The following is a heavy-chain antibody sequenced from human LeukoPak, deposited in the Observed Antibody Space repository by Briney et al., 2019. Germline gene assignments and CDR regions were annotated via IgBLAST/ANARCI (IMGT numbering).Heavy chain of an antibody. Sequence: PSETLSLTCTVSGGSISSYYWSWIRQPPGKGLEWIGYINYSGNTNYNSSLKSRVTISVDTSKNQFSLKLSSVTAADTAVYYCARLLYGDYYFDYWGQGTLVTASS. V-gene: IGHV4-59*08. CDR1: GGSISSYY. CDR2: INYSGNT. D-gene: IGHD4-17*01. J-gene: IGHJ4*02. CDR3: ARLLYGDYYFDY.